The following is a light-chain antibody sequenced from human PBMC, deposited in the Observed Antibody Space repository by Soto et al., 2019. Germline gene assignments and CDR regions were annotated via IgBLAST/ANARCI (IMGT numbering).Light chain of an antibody. V-gene: IGLV1-40*01. CDR2: GNS. Sequence: QSVLTQPPSVSGAPGPRVTISCTGSSSNIGAGYDVHWYQQLPGTAPKLLFYGNSNRPSGVPDRFSGSKSGTSASLAITGLQAEDEADYYCQSYDSSLSAPVFGTGTKVTVL. CDR1: SSNIGAGYD. CDR3: QSYDSSLSAPV. J-gene: IGLJ1*01.